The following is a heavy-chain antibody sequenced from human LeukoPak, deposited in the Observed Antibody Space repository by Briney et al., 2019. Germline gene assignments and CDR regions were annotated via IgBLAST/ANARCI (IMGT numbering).Heavy chain of an antibody. D-gene: IGHD6-19*01. J-gene: IGHJ4*02. CDR2: ISSSSSYI. Sequence: KPGGSLRLSCAASGFTFSSYSMNWVRQAPGKGLEWVSSISSSSSYISYADSMKGRFTISRDNAKNSLYLQMNSLRAEDTAVYYCARGPYSSGWFDYWGQGTLVTVSS. CDR3: ARGPYSSGWFDY. CDR1: GFTFSSYS. V-gene: IGHV3-21*01.